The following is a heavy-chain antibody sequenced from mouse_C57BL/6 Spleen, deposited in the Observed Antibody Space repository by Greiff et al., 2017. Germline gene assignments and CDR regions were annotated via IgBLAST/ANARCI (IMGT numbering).Heavy chain of an antibody. CDR1: GYAFSSSW. CDR2: IYPGDGDT. D-gene: IGHD3-2*02. J-gene: IGHJ3*01. V-gene: IGHV1-82*01. Sequence: QVQLQQSGPELVKPGASVKISCKASGYAFSSSWMNWVKQRPGKGLEWIGRIYPGDGDTNYNGKFKGKATLTVDKSSSTAYMELNSLTSEDSAVYYCARSETAQATWAYWGQGTLVTVSA. CDR3: ARSETAQATWAY.